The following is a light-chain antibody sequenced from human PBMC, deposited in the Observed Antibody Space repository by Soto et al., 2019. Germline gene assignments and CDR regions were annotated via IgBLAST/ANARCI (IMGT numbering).Light chain of an antibody. CDR3: QSYDSSLSGYV. J-gene: IGLJ1*01. CDR2: DNS. V-gene: IGLV1-40*01. CDR1: SSNIGAGYD. Sequence: QSVLTQPPSVSGAPGQRVTISCTGSSSNIGAGYDVHWYQQLPGTAPKLLIYDNSNRPSGVPDRFAGSKSGTSACLAITGLQAEDEADYDCQSYDSSLSGYVFGTGTKLTVL.